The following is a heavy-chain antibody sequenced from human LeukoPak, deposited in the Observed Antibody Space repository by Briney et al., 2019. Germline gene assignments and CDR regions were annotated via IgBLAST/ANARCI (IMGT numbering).Heavy chain of an antibody. CDR3: ASSTSYGYLVYYFDY. V-gene: IGHV3-23*01. CDR1: GFTFSSYA. Sequence: GGSLRLSCAASGFTFSSYAMSWVRQAPGKGLEWVSAISGSGGSTYYADSVKGRFTISRDNSKNTLYLQMNSLRAEDTAVYYCASSTSYGYLVYYFDYWGQGTLVTVSS. J-gene: IGHJ4*02. D-gene: IGHD5-18*01. CDR2: ISGSGGST.